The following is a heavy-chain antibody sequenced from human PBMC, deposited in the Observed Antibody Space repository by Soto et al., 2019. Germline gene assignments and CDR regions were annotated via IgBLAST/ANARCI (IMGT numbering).Heavy chain of an antibody. Sequence: PGGSLRLSCAASGFNFRGYWMHWVRQRPGEGLVWVSQINTDGSSTNYADSVKGRFTISRGNARNTLYLQMNSLRAEDTAVYYCARDSMPYYGDDWGQGVLVTVSS. CDR3: ARDSMPYYGDD. CDR1: GFNFRGYW. D-gene: IGHD2-2*01. V-gene: IGHV3-74*01. J-gene: IGHJ4*02. CDR2: INTDGSST.